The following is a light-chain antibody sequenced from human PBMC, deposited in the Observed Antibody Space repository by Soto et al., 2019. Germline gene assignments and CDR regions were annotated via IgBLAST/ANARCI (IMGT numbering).Light chain of an antibody. Sequence: EIVVTQTPATLYTSAGDRATLSCRASQSVTSYLAWYQQKPGQAPRLLIYDVSNRASGTPARFSGSGSETDFTLTISSLEPEDFAVYYCQQRSEWPLKFGQGTRLEI. CDR1: QSVTSY. CDR2: DVS. CDR3: QQRSEWPLK. J-gene: IGKJ5*01. V-gene: IGKV3-11*01.